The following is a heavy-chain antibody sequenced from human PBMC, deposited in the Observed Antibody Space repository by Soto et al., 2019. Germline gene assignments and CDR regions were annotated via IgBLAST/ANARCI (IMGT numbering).Heavy chain of an antibody. Sequence: ASVKVSCKASGYTFTGDYMHWVRQAPGQGLEWMGWINPNSGGTNYAQKFQGRVTMTRDTSISTAYMELSRLRSDDTAVYYCARGSELLWFGELLYFDYWGQGTLVTASS. J-gene: IGHJ4*02. CDR2: INPNSGGT. CDR1: GYTFTGDY. CDR3: ARGSELLWFGELLYFDY. V-gene: IGHV1-2*02. D-gene: IGHD3-10*01.